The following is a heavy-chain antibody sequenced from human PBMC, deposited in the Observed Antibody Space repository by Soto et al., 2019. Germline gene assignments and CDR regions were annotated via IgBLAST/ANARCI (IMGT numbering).Heavy chain of an antibody. CDR1: GGSISSSSYY. J-gene: IGHJ6*02. D-gene: IGHD6-19*01. V-gene: IGHV4-39*01. Sequence: SSETLSLTCTVSGGSISSSSYYWGWIRQPPGKGLEWIGSIYYSGSTYYNPSLKSRVTISVDTSKNQFFLKLSSVTAADTAVYYCARLSGGGGDYYYGMDVWGQGTTVTVSS. CDR2: IYYSGST. CDR3: ARLSGGGGDYYYGMDV.